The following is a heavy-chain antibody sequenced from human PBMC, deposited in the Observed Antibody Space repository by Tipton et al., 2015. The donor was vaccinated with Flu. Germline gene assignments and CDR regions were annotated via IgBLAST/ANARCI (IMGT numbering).Heavy chain of an antibody. CDR1: GESFSGFD. CDR3: ARRDYSNYVSEPKNWFDS. CDR2: INHSGST. J-gene: IGHJ5*01. D-gene: IGHD4-11*01. Sequence: TLSLTCAVYGESFSGFDWSWIRQPPGKGLEWIGEINHSGSTNYNPSLKSRVTISVDTSKNQFSLKLRSVTAADTAAYYCARRDYSNYVSEPKNWFDSWGQGVLVIVSS. V-gene: IGHV4-34*01.